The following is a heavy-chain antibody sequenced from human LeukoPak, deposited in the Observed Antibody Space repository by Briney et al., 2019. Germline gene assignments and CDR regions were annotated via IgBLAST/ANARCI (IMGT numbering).Heavy chain of an antibody. CDR2: ISSGSSAI. Sequence: GGSLRLSCEDSGFTFTTYSMTWIRQAPGKGLEWVSIISSGSSAIFSADAVKGRFTISRDDAKNLLYLDMNSLRAEDTAVYYCARGHTAVTRHFDFWGQGTLVTVSS. CDR1: GFTFTTYS. CDR3: ARGHTAVTRHFDF. J-gene: IGHJ4*02. V-gene: IGHV3-21*01. D-gene: IGHD4-17*01.